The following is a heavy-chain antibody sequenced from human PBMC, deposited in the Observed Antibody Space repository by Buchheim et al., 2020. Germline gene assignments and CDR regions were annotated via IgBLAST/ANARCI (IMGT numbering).Heavy chain of an antibody. CDR3: AKASVTNTYYYYGMDV. V-gene: IGHV3-33*06. CDR2: IWYDGSNR. D-gene: IGHD4-17*01. CDR1: GFTFSSYA. Sequence: QVQLVESGGGVVQPGRSLRLSCAASGFTFSSYALHWVRQAPGKGLEWVSAIWYDGSNRYYADSVKGRFTISRDNSKNTLYLQMNSLRAEDTAVYYCAKASVTNTYYYYGMDVWGQGTT. J-gene: IGHJ6*02.